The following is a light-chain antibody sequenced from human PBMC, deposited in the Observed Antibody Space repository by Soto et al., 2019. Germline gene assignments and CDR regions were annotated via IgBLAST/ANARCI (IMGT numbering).Light chain of an antibody. CDR1: SSNIGSNT. CDR2: SNN. Sequence: QSVLTQPTSASGTPGQRVTISCSGSSSNIGSNTVNWYQQLPVTAPKLLIYSNNQRPSGVPDRFSGSKSGTSASLAISGLQSEDEADYYCAAWDDSLNGVVFGGGTKLTVL. V-gene: IGLV1-44*01. J-gene: IGLJ2*01. CDR3: AAWDDSLNGVV.